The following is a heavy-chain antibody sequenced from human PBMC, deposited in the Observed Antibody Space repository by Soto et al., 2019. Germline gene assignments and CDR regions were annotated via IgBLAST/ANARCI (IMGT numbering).Heavy chain of an antibody. CDR2: ISYDGSNK. V-gene: IGHV3-30-3*01. Sequence: GGCLRLSCAASGFTFSSYAMHWVRQAPGKGLEWVAVISYDGSNKYYADSVKGRFTISRDNSKNTLYLQMNSLRAEDTAVYYCASQTYAFDIWGQGTMVTVSS. CDR1: GFTFSSYA. J-gene: IGHJ3*02. CDR3: ASQTYAFDI.